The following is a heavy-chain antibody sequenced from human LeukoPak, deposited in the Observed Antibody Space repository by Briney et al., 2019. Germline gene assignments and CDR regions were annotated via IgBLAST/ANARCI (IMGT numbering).Heavy chain of an antibody. J-gene: IGHJ4*02. CDR1: GYSISSGYY. Sequence: SETLSLTCAVSGYSISSGYYWGWIRQPPGKGLEWIGSIYHSGSTYYNPSLKSRVTISVDTSKNQFSLKVSSVTAADTAVYYCARDRSSAYDICVWGQGTLVTVSS. D-gene: IGHD3-9*01. CDR3: ARDRSSAYDICV. CDR2: IYHSGST. V-gene: IGHV4-38-2*02.